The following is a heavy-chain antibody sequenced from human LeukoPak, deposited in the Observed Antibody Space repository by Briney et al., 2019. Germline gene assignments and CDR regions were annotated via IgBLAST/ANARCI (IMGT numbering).Heavy chain of an antibody. CDR3: ARRSSRSFDY. CDR2: ISSSSSYI. Sequence: GGSLRLSCAASGFIFSTYSMNWVRQAPGKGLEWVSSISSSSSYIYYADSVKGRFTISRDNDKNSLCLQMSSLRAEDTAVYYCARRSSRSFDYWGQGTLVTVSS. CDR1: GFIFSTYS. D-gene: IGHD2/OR15-2a*01. V-gene: IGHV3-21*01. J-gene: IGHJ4*02.